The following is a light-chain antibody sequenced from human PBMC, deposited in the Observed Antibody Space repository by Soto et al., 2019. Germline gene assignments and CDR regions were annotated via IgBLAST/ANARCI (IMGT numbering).Light chain of an antibody. Sequence: EIVLTQSPGPLSFSPGERATLSCRASQSASSRQLAWYQQTPGQPPRLLIYGISSRANGIPDRFSGSGSGTDFTLTISRLEPEDYAVYCCQQYDVSPPLTFGQGTRLEIK. CDR1: QSASSRQ. V-gene: IGKV3-20*01. J-gene: IGKJ5*01. CDR3: QQYDVSPPLT. CDR2: GIS.